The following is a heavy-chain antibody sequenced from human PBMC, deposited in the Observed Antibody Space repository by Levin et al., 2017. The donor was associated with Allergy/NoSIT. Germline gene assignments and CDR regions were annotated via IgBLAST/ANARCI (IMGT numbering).Heavy chain of an antibody. Sequence: GASVKVSCKASGYTFTSYGISWVRQAPGQGLEWMGWISAYNGNTNYAQKLQGRVTMTTDTSTSTAYMELRSLRSDDTAVYYCARVTWAPAVAGTGAFDIWGQGTMVTVSS. CDR2: ISAYNGNT. CDR1: GYTFTSYG. CDR3: ARVTWAPAVAGTGAFDI. V-gene: IGHV1-18*01. J-gene: IGHJ3*02. D-gene: IGHD6-19*01.